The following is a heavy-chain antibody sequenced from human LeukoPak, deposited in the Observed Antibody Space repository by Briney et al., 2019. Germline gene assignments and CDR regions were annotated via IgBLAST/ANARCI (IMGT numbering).Heavy chain of an antibody. J-gene: IGHJ4*02. V-gene: IGHV4-59*01. CDR2: IYYSGST. CDR3: ARGEGDGYFGDY. Sequence: PSETLSLTCTVSGGSISSYYWSWIRQPPGKGMEWIGYIYYSGSTNYNPSLKSRVTISVDTSKNQFSLKLSSVTAADTAVYYCARGEGDGYFGDYWGQGTLVTASS. D-gene: IGHD5-24*01. CDR1: GGSISSYY.